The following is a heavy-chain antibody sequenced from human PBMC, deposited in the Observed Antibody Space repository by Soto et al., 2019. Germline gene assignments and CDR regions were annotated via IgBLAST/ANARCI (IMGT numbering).Heavy chain of an antibody. V-gene: IGHV3-66*01. D-gene: IGHD2-15*01. CDR3: ARTIGGASSLYFDY. CDR2: IYTGGLT. CDR1: GFTVGRNY. J-gene: IGHJ4*02. Sequence: EVQLVDSWGALVQPGGSLRLSCAASGFTVGRNYMNWVRQAPGKGLEWVSVIYTGGLTSYADSVKGRFTISRDDSSNTLYLQMSSLRTDDTAVYYCARTIGGASSLYFDYWGQGTLVTVSS.